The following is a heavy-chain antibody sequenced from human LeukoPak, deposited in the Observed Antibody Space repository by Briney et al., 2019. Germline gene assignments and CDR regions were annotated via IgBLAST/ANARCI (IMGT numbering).Heavy chain of an antibody. CDR3: AKKKTDYSYPSSFDY. D-gene: IGHD4-11*01. CDR2: IRSKANTYAT. V-gene: IGHV3-73*01. J-gene: IGHJ4*02. Sequence: PGGSLRLSCAASGFTFSGSAMHWVRQASGKGLEWVGRIRSKANTYATAYAASVKGRFTISRDDSKNTAYLQMNSLRAEDTAVYYCAKKKTDYSYPSSFDYWGQGTLVTVSS. CDR1: GFTFSGSA.